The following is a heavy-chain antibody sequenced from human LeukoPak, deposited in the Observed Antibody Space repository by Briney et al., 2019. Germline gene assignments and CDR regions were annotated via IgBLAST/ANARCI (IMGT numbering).Heavy chain of an antibody. CDR3: AKVLTGTNDY. J-gene: IGHJ4*02. D-gene: IGHD1-7*01. CDR1: GFTFSSYS. Sequence: PGGSLRLSCAASGFTFSSYSMNWVRQAPGKGLEWVSSISSSSSYIYYADSVKGRFTISRDNSKNTLYLQMNSLRAEDTAAYYCAKVLTGTNDYWGQGTLVTVSS. V-gene: IGHV3-21*04. CDR2: ISSSSSYI.